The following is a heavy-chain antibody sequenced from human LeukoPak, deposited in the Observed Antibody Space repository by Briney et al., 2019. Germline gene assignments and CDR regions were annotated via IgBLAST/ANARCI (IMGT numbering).Heavy chain of an antibody. V-gene: IGHV3-30-3*01. D-gene: IGHD3-22*01. CDR3: ARGAGSGYYGYMDV. Sequence: GGSLRLSCAASGFTFSSYAMHWVRQAPGKGLEWVAVISYDGSNKYYADSVKGRFTISRDNSKNTLYLQMNSLRAEDTAVYYCARGAGSGYYGYMDVWGKGTTVTVSS. CDR2: ISYDGSNK. CDR1: GFTFSSYA. J-gene: IGHJ6*03.